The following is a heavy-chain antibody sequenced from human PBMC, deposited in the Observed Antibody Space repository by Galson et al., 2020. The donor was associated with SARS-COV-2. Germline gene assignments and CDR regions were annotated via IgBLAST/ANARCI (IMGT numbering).Heavy chain of an antibody. J-gene: IGHJ4*02. CDR3: ARDRSSYYTAFDY. Sequence: ASVKVSCKASRYPFTSCALHWVRQAPGQRLEWMGWINAGNGDTKYSQRFQGRVIITRDTSASTAYLELSSLRSEDTAVYYCARDRSSYYTAFDYWGQGTLVTVSS. V-gene: IGHV1-3*01. CDR1: RYPFTSCA. D-gene: IGHD1-26*01. CDR2: INAGNGDT.